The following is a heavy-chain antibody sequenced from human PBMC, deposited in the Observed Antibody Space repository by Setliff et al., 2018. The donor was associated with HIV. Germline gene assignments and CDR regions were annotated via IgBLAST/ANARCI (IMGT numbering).Heavy chain of an antibody. CDR1: GGDFSSYG. Sequence: SVKVSCKASGGDFSSYGIDWVRQAPGQGLEWMGNIIPMFEVTNDAQKFQGRVTITTDESTSTAYMELSGLRSEDTAVYYCARDFGGYCSSMSCPGLFDPWGQGTLVTVSS. D-gene: IGHD2-2*01. CDR2: IIPMFEVT. CDR3: ARDFGGYCSSMSCPGLFDP. V-gene: IGHV1-69*05. J-gene: IGHJ5*02.